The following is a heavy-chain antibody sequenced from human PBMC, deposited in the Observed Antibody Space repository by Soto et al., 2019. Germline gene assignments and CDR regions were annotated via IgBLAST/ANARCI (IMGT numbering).Heavy chain of an antibody. CDR3: AKDGATVVTPDFDY. CDR2: ISGSGGST. CDR1: GFTFSSYA. V-gene: IGHV3-23*01. Sequence: EVQLLESGGGLVQPGGSLRLSCAASGFTFSSYAMSWVRQAPGKGLEWVSAISGSGGSTYYADSVKGRFTISRDNSXXXXYLQMNSLRAEDTAVYYCAKDGATVVTPDFDYWGQGTLVTVSS. J-gene: IGHJ4*02. D-gene: IGHD4-17*01.